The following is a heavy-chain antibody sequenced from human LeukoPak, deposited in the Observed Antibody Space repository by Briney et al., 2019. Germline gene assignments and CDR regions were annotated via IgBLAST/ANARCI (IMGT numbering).Heavy chain of an antibody. CDR3: ARAVNYCSYYFDY. CDR2: ISPYNGNT. Sequence: KISCQASGYTFTSYDINWVRQAPGQGLEWMGWISPYNGNTNYAQNLQGRVTMTTDTSTSTAYMELRSLRSDDTALYYCARAVNYCSYYFDYWGQGALVTVSS. J-gene: IGHJ4*02. D-gene: IGHD2-15*01. V-gene: IGHV1-18*01. CDR1: GYTFTSYD.